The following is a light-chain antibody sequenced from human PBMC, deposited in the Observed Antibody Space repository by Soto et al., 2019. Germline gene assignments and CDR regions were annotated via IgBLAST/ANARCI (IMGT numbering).Light chain of an antibody. CDR2: DAS. CDR1: QSIGRW. Sequence: DIQMTQSPSSLSASVGDRDTITCRASQSIGRWLAWYQQKPGKAPKFLIYDASSLESGVPSRFIGSGSGTEFTLTISSLQPDDFATYYCQQYSSYWTFGQGTKVDIK. V-gene: IGKV1-5*01. J-gene: IGKJ1*01. CDR3: QQYSSYWT.